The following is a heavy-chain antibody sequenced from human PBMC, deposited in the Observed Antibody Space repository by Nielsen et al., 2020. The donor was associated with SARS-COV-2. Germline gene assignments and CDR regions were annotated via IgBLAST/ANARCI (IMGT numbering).Heavy chain of an antibody. Sequence: GESLKISCAASGFTFSSYWMHWVRQAPGKGLVWVSRINSDGSSTSYADSVKGRFTISRDNAKNTLYLQMNSLRAEDTAVYYCARAGIAAAGAYGMDVWGQGTTVTVSS. CDR3: ARAGIAAAGAYGMDV. CDR1: GFTFSSYW. V-gene: IGHV3-74*01. J-gene: IGHJ6*02. D-gene: IGHD6-13*01. CDR2: INSDGSST.